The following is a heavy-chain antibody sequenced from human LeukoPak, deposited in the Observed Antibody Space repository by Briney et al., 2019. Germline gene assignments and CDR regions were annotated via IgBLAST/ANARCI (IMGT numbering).Heavy chain of an antibody. CDR2: IYYSGST. CDR3: ARLRFTDYYYYGMDV. Sequence: SETLSLTCTVSGGSISSSSYYWGWIRQPPGKGLEWIGSIYYSGSTYYNPSLKSRVTISADTSKNQFSLKLSSVTAADTAVYYCARLRFTDYYYYGMDVWGQGTTVTVSS. J-gene: IGHJ6*02. CDR1: GGSISSSSYY. D-gene: IGHD3-10*01. V-gene: IGHV4-39*07.